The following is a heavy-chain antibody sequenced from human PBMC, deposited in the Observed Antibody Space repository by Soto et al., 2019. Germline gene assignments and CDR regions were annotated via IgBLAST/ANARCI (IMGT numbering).Heavy chain of an antibody. CDR3: ARRIIALEIFDF. J-gene: IGHJ4*02. V-gene: IGHV4-59*08. CDR2: IYYTRNT. D-gene: IGHD3-10*01. Sequence: QVQLQESGPGLVKPSETLSLTCTVSGGSMTSYYWSWIRQPPGKGLEWIGFIYYTRNTKYNPSLKSRVTISIDTSKSLFSLKLNSVTAADTAVYYCARRIIALEIFDFWGPGTVVTVSS. CDR1: GGSMTSYY.